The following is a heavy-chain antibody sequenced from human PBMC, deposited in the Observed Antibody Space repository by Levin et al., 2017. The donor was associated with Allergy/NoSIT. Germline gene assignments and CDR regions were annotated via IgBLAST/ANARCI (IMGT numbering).Heavy chain of an antibody. Sequence: SETLFLTCTVSGGSMSRYYWSWIRQPPGKGLEWIGYIYYSGSTTYNPSLRSRLTISVDMSKNQFSLKLISVTAADTAVYYCARGTWHFDYWGQGTLVTVSS. V-gene: IGHV4-59*08. J-gene: IGHJ4*02. CDR3: ARGTWHFDY. CDR2: IYYSGST. CDR1: GGSMSRYY. D-gene: IGHD3/OR15-3a*01.